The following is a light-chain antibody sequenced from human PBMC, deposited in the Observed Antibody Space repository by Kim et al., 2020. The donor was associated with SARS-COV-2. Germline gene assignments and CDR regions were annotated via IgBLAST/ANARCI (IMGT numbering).Light chain of an antibody. CDR2: NNG. J-gene: IGLJ2*01. CDR3: QSYDDSLSGSV. Sequence: RVSIACTESSANIGAGFDVQWYQQLAGATPKLHIYNNGNRHSGVPDRFSGSRSGASASLTITGHQAEDGADYVCQSYDDSLSGSVFGGGTQLTVL. V-gene: IGLV1-40*01. CDR1: SANIGAGFD.